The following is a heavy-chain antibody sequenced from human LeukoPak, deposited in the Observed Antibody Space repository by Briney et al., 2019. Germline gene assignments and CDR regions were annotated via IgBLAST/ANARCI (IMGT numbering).Heavy chain of an antibody. CDR2: ISYDGSNK. J-gene: IGHJ6*03. V-gene: IGHV3-30*18. Sequence: PGGSLRLSCAASGFTFSSYGMHWVRQAPGKGLEWVAVISYDGSNKYYAGSVKGRFTISRDNSKNTLYLQMNSLRAEDTAVYYCAKDPGRMVRGVPGYYYYYMDVWGKGTTVTISS. CDR1: GFTFSSYG. CDR3: AKDPGRMVRGVPGYYYYYMDV. D-gene: IGHD3-10*01.